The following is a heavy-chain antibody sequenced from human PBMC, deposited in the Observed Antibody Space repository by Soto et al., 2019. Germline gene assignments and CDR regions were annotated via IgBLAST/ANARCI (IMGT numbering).Heavy chain of an antibody. V-gene: IGHV4-39*01. Sequence: KASETLSLTCTVSGGSISSSSYYWGWIRQPPGKGLEWIGSIYYSGSTYYNPSLKSRVTISVDTSKNQFSLKLSSVTAADTAVYYCAGLNWNGNWFDPWGQGTLVTVSS. D-gene: IGHD1-1*01. CDR2: IYYSGST. CDR3: AGLNWNGNWFDP. J-gene: IGHJ5*02. CDR1: GGSISSSSYY.